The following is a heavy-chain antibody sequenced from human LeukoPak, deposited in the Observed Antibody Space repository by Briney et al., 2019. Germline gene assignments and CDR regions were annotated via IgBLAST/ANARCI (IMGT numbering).Heavy chain of an antibody. Sequence: GRSLRLSCAASGFTFSSYGMHWVRQAPGKGLEWVAVISYDGSNKCYADSVKGRFTISRDNSKNTLYLQMNSLRAEDTAVYYCAKDRGDAPVRLTYYFDYWGQGTLVTVSS. J-gene: IGHJ4*02. D-gene: IGHD3-10*01. V-gene: IGHV3-30*18. CDR1: GFTFSSYG. CDR3: AKDRGDAPVRLTYYFDY. CDR2: ISYDGSNK.